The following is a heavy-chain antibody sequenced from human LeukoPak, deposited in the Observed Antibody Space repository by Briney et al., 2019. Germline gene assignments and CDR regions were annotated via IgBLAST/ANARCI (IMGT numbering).Heavy chain of an antibody. CDR3: AKSGDRWSHFDY. Sequence: GGSLRLSCVASGFNFNNNAMNWVRRAPGKGLEWVADVYNTGDYTYYTDSVKGRFTISRDNSKNTLYLEMNSLSTEDTALYYCAKSGDRWSHFDYWGQGTLVTVSS. J-gene: IGHJ4*02. CDR1: GFNFNNNA. V-gene: IGHV3-23*01. CDR2: VYNTGDYT. D-gene: IGHD3-3*01.